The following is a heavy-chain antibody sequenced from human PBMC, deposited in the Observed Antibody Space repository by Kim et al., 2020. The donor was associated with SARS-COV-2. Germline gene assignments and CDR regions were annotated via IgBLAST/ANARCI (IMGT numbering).Heavy chain of an antibody. J-gene: IGHJ4*02. D-gene: IGHD3-10*01. Sequence: ADAVGGRFTISRDNSKNTVFLQMNSLKTEDTAVYYCVKGDSSSGGDNFDHWGQGTLVTVSS. CDR3: VKGDSSSGGDNFDH. V-gene: IGHV3-30*02.